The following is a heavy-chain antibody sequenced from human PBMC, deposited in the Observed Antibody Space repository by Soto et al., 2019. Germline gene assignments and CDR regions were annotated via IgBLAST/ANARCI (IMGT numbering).Heavy chain of an antibody. J-gene: IGHJ5*01. CDR1: GDSISNLDYF. Sequence: SETLSLTCSVSGDSISNLDYFWAWIRQPPGQALEYIGYIYKSATTYYNPSFESRVAISVDTSKSQFSLNVTSVTAADTAVYFCARGRYCLTGRCFPNWFDSWGQGALFPVSS. CDR3: ARGRYCLTGRCFPNWFDS. CDR2: IYKSATT. V-gene: IGHV4-30-4*01. D-gene: IGHD7-27*01.